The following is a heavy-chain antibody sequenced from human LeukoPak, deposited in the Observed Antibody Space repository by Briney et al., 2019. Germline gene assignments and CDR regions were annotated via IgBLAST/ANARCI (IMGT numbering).Heavy chain of an antibody. CDR2: IFSDGKNE. Sequence: PGGSLRLSCAASGFTYSNSAMHWVRQAPGKGLEWVAVIFSDGKNEYYTDSVKGRFTISRDNSKNTLYLQMNSLRVEDTAIYYCARGISVTGNPNCFDPWGQGTLVTVSS. J-gene: IGHJ5*02. V-gene: IGHV3-30*04. D-gene: IGHD6-19*01. CDR1: GFTYSNSA. CDR3: ARGISVTGNPNCFDP.